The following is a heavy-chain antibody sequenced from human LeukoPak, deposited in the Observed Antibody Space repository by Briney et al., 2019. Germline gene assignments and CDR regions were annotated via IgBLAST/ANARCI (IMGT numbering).Heavy chain of an antibody. CDR3: ARVLGGSDILTGYYNY. D-gene: IGHD3-9*01. CDR2: ISGSGGST. CDR1: GFTFSSYS. J-gene: IGHJ4*02. Sequence: AGGSLRLSCAASGFTFSSYSMNWVRQAPGKGLEWVSAISGSGGSTYYADSVKGRFTISRDNSKNTLFLQMNSLRAEDTAVYYCARVLGGSDILTGYYNYWGQGTLVTVSS. V-gene: IGHV3-23*01.